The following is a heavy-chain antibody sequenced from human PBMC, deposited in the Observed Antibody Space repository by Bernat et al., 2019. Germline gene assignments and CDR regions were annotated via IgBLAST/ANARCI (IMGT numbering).Heavy chain of an antibody. V-gene: IGHV4-34*01. CDR1: GGSFSGYY. CDR2: INHSGST. CDR3: ARGLGLGYDMLTGYPLLGYFDY. D-gene: IGHD3-9*01. Sequence: QVQLQQWGAGLLKPSETLSLTCAVYGGSFSGYYWSWIRQPPGKGLEWIGEINHSGSTNYNPSLKSRVTISVDTSKNQFSLKLSSVTAADTAVYYCARGLGLGYDMLTGYPLLGYFDYWGQGTLVTVSS. J-gene: IGHJ4*02.